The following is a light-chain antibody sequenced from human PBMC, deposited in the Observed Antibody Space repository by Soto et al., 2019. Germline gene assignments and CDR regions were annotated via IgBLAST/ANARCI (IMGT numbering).Light chain of an antibody. CDR3: QSYDSSLSGVV. J-gene: IGLJ2*01. V-gene: IGLV1-40*01. CDR1: ISNIGAGYG. Sequence: QSVLTQPHSVSGAPGQRVTLSCTGSISNIGAGYGVHWYQQLPGRAPKLLVYDNTKRHSGVPDRFSGSKSGTSASLAITGLQADDEADYYCQSYDSSLSGVVFGGGTKLTVL. CDR2: DNT.